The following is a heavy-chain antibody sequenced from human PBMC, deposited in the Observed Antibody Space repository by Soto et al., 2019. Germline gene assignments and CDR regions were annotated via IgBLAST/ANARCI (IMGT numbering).Heavy chain of an antibody. J-gene: IGHJ4*02. Sequence: GSLLLPCAASGFTFSSYSMNWVRQAPGKGLEWVSSISSSSSYIYYADSVKVRFTISRDNSKNTLSLQVNRLRAEDTAVYFCAREVSCSGGSCYRGNFDYWGPGTLVTVSS. D-gene: IGHD2-15*01. CDR1: GFTFSSYS. CDR3: AREVSCSGGSCYRGNFDY. V-gene: IGHV3-21*01. CDR2: ISSSSSYI.